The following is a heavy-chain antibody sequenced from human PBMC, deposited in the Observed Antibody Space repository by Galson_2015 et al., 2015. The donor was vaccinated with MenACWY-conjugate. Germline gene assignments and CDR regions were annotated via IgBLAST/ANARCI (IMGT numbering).Heavy chain of an antibody. CDR1: GDSVSSHRAA. Sequence: CAISGDSVSSHRAAWNWIRQSPSRGLEWLGRTYYRSKWYSDYAVSVKSRIAINVDTSKSQFSLHLNSVTPEDTAVYYCARESGRVFQYWGQGTLVAVSS. J-gene: IGHJ4*02. CDR3: ARESGRVFQY. CDR2: TYYRSKWYS. V-gene: IGHV6-1*01.